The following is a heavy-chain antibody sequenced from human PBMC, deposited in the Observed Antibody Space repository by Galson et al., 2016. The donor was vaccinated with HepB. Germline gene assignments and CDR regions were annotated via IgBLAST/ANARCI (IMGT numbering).Heavy chain of an antibody. D-gene: IGHD5-12*01. CDR1: GFAFSSYA. V-gene: IGHV3-23*01. CDR2: ISDSGRTT. J-gene: IGHJ6*02. CDR3: ANLRGGYSGPRYYDYYNGMDV. Sequence: SLRLSCAASGFAFSSYAMSWVRQAPGKGLEWVSAISDSGRTTYYTDSVKGRFTISRGNSRNTLHLQMNSLTAEDTAIYYCANLRGGYSGPRYYDYYNGMDVWGQGTTVTVSS.